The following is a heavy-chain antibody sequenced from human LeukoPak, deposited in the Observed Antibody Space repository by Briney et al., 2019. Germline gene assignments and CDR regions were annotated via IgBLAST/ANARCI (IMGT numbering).Heavy chain of an antibody. CDR3: ARHLAYGDWTFEDY. CDR2: VDHTGST. D-gene: IGHD4-17*01. J-gene: IGHJ4*02. CDR1: DDSITMYY. Sequence: ASETLSLTCSVSDDSITMYYWTWIRQPPGEGLEWIGYVDHTGSTNFNPPLNGRVSISRDTTKNLFSLRLRSVTAADTAVYYCARHLAYGDWTFEDYWGQGTLVTVSS. V-gene: IGHV4-59*01.